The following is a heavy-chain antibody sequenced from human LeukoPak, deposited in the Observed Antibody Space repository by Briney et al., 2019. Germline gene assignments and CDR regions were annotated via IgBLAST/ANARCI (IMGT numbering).Heavy chain of an antibody. Sequence: GGSLRLSCAASGFSFSDYWMSWVRQAPGKGLEWVANIKEDGSEKYYVDSVKGRFTISRDNSNNSLYLQMNSLRADDTAVYYCARPHYDILTGYMYYFDYWGQGTLVTVSS. CDR3: ARPHYDILTGYMYYFDY. D-gene: IGHD3-9*01. J-gene: IGHJ4*02. CDR2: IKEDGSEK. V-gene: IGHV3-7*03. CDR1: GFSFSDYW.